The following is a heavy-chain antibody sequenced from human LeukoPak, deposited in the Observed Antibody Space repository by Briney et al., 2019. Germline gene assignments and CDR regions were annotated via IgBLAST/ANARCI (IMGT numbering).Heavy chain of an antibody. V-gene: IGHV1-46*01. CDR3: ARLVTMARGPTGPSDY. CDR2: INPSGGST. J-gene: IGHJ4*02. Sequence: ASVKVSCKASGYTFTSYYMHWVRQAPGQGLEWMGIINPSGGSTSYAQKFQGRVTMTRDTSTSTVYMELSSLRSEDTAVYYCARLVTMARGPTGPSDYWGQGTLVTVSS. D-gene: IGHD3-10*01. CDR1: GYTFTSYY.